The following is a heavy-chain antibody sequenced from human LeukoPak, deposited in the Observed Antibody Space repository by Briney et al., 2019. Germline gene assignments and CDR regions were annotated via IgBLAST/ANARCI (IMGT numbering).Heavy chain of an antibody. J-gene: IGHJ4*02. CDR3: ARGLEVVTATLDY. V-gene: IGHV4-34*01. Sequence: PSETLSLTCAVYGGPFSGYYWSWIRQPPGKGLEWIGEINHSGSTNYNPSLKSRVTISVDTSKNQFSLKLSSVTAADTAVYYCARGLEVVTATLDYWGQGTLVTVSS. CDR2: INHSGST. CDR1: GGPFSGYY. D-gene: IGHD2-21*02.